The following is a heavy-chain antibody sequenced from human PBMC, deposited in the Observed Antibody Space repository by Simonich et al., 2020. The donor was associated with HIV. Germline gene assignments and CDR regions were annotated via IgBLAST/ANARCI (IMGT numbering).Heavy chain of an antibody. J-gene: IGHJ4*02. CDR1: GYSISSGYY. V-gene: IGHV4-38-2*02. Sequence: QVQLQESGPGLVKPSETLSLTCSVSGYSISSGYYGDWIRQPPGKGLEWIGTIYHSASTYYNPSLKVRVTISVDTSKNQFSLKLSSVTAADTAVYYCARGLAARLSHFDYWGQGTLVTVSS. D-gene: IGHD6-6*01. CDR2: IYHSAST. CDR3: ARGLAARLSHFDY.